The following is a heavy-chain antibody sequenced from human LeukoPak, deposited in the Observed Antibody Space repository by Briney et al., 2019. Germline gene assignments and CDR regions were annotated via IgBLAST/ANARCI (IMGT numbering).Heavy chain of an antibody. V-gene: IGHV3-30*02. CDR1: GFTFSSYG. CDR2: IRYDGSNK. CDR3: ARVGVEDY. D-gene: IGHD3-10*01. J-gene: IGHJ4*02. Sequence: GGSLRLSCAASGFTFSSYGMHWVRQAPGKGLEWVAFIRYDGSNKFYADSVKGRFTISRDNAKNSLYLQMNSLRAEDTAVYYCARVGVEDYWGQGTLVTVSS.